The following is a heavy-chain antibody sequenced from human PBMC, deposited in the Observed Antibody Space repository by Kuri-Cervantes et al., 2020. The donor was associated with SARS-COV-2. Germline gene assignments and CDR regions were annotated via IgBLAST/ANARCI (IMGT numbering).Heavy chain of an antibody. J-gene: IGHJ1*01. CDR2: INDSGST. CDR3: ARGGIAAAGKSLQH. CDR1: GGSISSYY. Sequence: GSLRLSCTVSGGSISSYYWSWIRQPPGKGLEWIGEINDSGSTNYNPSLKSRVTISVDTSKNQFSLKLSSVTAADTAVYYCARGGIAAAGKSLQHWGQGTLVTVSS. V-gene: IGHV4-34*01. D-gene: IGHD6-13*01.